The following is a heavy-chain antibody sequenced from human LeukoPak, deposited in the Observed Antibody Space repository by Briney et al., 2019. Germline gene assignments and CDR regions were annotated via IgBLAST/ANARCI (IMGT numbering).Heavy chain of an antibody. D-gene: IGHD2-2*01. V-gene: IGHV4-59*01. CDR1: GGSITNYH. J-gene: IGHJ5*02. CDR2: IYYSGST. Sequence: SETLSLTCTVSGGSITNYHWSWIRQPPGKGLEWIGYIYYSGSTNYNPSLKSRVTISVDTSKNQFSLKLSSVTAADTAVYYCARGPPYCSSISCAPDWFDPWGQGTLVTVSS. CDR3: ARGPPYCSSISCAPDWFDP.